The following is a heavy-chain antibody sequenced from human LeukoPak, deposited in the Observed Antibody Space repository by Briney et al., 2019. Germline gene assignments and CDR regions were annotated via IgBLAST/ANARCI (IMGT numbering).Heavy chain of an antibody. CDR1: GFSLSTRGVG. V-gene: IGHV2-5*02. D-gene: IGHD6-19*01. J-gene: IGHJ3*02. CDR2: IYWDDDK. CDR3: AHTRISGWTSDDAFDI. Sequence: SGPTLVNPTQTLTLTCTFSGFSLSTRGVGVGWIRQPPGKALEWLALIYWDDDKRYSPSLKSRLTITKDTSKNHVVLTMTNMDPVDTATYYCAHTRISGWTSDDAFDIWGQGTMVTVSS.